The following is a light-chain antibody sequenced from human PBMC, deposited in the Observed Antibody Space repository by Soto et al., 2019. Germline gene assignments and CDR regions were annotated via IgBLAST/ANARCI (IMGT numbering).Light chain of an antibody. V-gene: IGLV2-14*01. J-gene: IGLJ1*01. CDR1: SSDVGAYNY. CDR2: EVS. Sequence: QSALTQPASVSGSPEQSITISCTGTSSDVGAYNYVSWYQQQSGKAPKLMIHEVSNRPSGVSNRFSGSKAGNTASLTISGLQAEDEADYYCSSYTSSRAYVFGIGTKLTGL. CDR3: SSYTSSRAYV.